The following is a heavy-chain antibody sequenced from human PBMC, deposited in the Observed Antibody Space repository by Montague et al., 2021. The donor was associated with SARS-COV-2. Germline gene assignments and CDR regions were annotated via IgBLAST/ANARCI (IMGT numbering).Heavy chain of an antibody. CDR1: GFTFDDYA. CDR2: ITWNSGSI. J-gene: IGHJ4*02. CDR3: AEDINRGIQLWHTTGSFDY. V-gene: IGHV3-9*01. Sequence: SLRLSCAASGFTFDDYAMHWVRQAPGKGLEWVSGITWNSGSIGYADPVKGRFTISRDNAKNSLYLQMNSLRAEDTALYYCAEDINRGIQLWHTTGSFDYWGQGTLVTVSS. D-gene: IGHD5-18*01.